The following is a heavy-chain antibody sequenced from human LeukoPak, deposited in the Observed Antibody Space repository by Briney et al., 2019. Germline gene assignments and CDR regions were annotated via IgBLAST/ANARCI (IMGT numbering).Heavy chain of an antibody. CDR3: ARENQLLSDAFDI. Sequence: PSETLSLTCTVSGGSISGYYWSWIRQPPGKGLEWIGYIYYSGSTNYNPSLRSRVTISVDTSKNQFSLKLSSVTAADTAVYYCARENQLLSDAFDIWGQGTMVTVSS. CDR2: IYYSGST. J-gene: IGHJ3*02. D-gene: IGHD2-2*01. CDR1: GGSISGYY. V-gene: IGHV4-59*01.